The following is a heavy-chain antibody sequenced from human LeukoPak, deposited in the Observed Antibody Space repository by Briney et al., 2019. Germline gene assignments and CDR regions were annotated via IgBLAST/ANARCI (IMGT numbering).Heavy chain of an antibody. D-gene: IGHD3-9*01. V-gene: IGHV3-15*01. CDR2: IKSKTDGGTT. CDR1: DYTFRTYA. J-gene: IGHJ4*02. Sequence: GGSLRLSCAASDYTFRTYAMSWVRQAPGKGLEWVGRIKSKTDGGTTDYAAPVKGRFTISRDDSKNTLYLQMNSLKTEDTAVYYCTTDLYDWASDYWGQGTLVTVSS. CDR3: TTDLYDWASDY.